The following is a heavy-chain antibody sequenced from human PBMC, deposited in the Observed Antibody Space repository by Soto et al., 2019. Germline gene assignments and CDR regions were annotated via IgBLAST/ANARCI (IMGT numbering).Heavy chain of an antibody. CDR1: GYTFTSYG. J-gene: IGHJ6*02. V-gene: IGHV1-69*13. Sequence: GASVKVSCKASGYTFTSYGISWVRQAPGQGLEWMGGIIPNFGNANYAQKFQGRVTITADESTSTAYMELSSLRSEDTAVYYCARDSPRSYYGSGSYFYYYGMDVWGQGTTVTVSS. CDR2: IIPNFGNA. CDR3: ARDSPRSYYGSGSYFYYYGMDV. D-gene: IGHD3-10*01.